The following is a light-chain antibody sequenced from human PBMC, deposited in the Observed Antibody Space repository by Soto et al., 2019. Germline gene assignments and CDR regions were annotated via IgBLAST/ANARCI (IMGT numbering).Light chain of an antibody. J-gene: IGKJ1*01. Sequence: DIQMTQSPSTLSASVGDTFTITCRASESISIWLAWYQQKPGKAPNLLINKASSLQSEVPSRFSGSGSGTEFTLTITSLQPDDFGVYYCQQYKSSSTFGQGTKVDIK. CDR3: QQYKSSST. CDR2: KAS. V-gene: IGKV1-5*03. CDR1: ESISIW.